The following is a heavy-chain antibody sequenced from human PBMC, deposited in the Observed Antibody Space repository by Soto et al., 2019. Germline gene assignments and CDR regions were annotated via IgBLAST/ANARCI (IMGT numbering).Heavy chain of an antibody. V-gene: IGHV4-4*07. Sequence: LSVTCTVSGAAISGFYWSWIRNSAGKGLEWIGRIYATGTTDYNPSLKSRVMMSVDTSKKQFSLKLGSVTAADTAVYYCVRDGTKTLRDWFDPWGQGISVTVSS. CDR1: GAAISGFY. D-gene: IGHD1-1*01. J-gene: IGHJ5*02. CDR2: IYATGTT. CDR3: VRDGTKTLRDWFDP.